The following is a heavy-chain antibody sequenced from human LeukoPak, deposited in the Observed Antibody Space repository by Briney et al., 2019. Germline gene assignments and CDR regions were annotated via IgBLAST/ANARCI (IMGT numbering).Heavy chain of an antibody. Sequence: GGSLRLSCAVSGFPFSIYEMNWVRQAPGKGREWVSNICSSGAAIYYADSVRGRFTISRDNAKNSLYLQMNSLRAEDTAVYYCALLAVASDFDYWGQGGLVTVSS. CDR3: ALLAVASDFDY. CDR2: ICSSGAAI. D-gene: IGHD6-19*01. J-gene: IGHJ4*02. V-gene: IGHV3-48*03. CDR1: GFPFSIYE.